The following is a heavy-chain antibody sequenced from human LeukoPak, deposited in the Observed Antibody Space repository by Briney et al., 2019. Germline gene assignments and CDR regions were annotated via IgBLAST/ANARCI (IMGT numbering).Heavy chain of an antibody. Sequence: GGSLRLSCSVSGFTLSNFAMTWVRQAPGKGLEWVSAILASGGGTHYADSVKGRFTISRDDSKNTLYLQMNSLRAEDSALYYCAKNAGTHHSWGQGTLVTVSS. CDR1: GFTLSNFA. D-gene: IGHD1-1*01. CDR3: AKNAGTHHS. CDR2: ILASGGGT. V-gene: IGHV3-23*01. J-gene: IGHJ4*02.